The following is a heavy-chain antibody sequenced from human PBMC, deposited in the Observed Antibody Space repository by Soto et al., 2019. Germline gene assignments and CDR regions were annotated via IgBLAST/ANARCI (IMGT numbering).Heavy chain of an antibody. V-gene: IGHV1-69*12. CDR3: ASHSSLRGYCISTSCYGYYYGMDV. Sequence: QVQLVQSGVEVKKPGSSVKVSCKASGGTFSSYAISWVRQAPGQGLEWMGGIIPIFGTADYAQKFQGRVTITADESTSTAYMELSSLRSEDTAVYYCASHSSLRGYCISTSCYGYYYGMDVWGQGTTVTVSS. D-gene: IGHD2-2*01. J-gene: IGHJ6*02. CDR2: IIPIFGTA. CDR1: GGTFSSYA.